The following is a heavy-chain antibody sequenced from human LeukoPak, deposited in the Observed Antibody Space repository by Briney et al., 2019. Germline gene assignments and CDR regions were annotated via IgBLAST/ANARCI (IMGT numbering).Heavy chain of an antibody. CDR2: IYYSGST. V-gene: IGHV4-59*08. CDR1: GGSISSYY. CDR3: AKVVTAVQYVDY. J-gene: IGHJ4*02. Sequence: SKTLSLTCTVSGGSISSYYWSWIRQPPGKGLEWIGYIYYSGSTNYNPSLKSRVTISLDTSKNQFSLKLSSVTAADTAVYYCAKVVTAVQYVDYWGQGTLVTVSS. D-gene: IGHD2-21*02.